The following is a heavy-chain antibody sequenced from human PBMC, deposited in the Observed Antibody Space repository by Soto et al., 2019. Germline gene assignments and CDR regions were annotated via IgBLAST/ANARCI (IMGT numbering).Heavy chain of an antibody. CDR2: MNPNSGNT. CDR3: ARSHITTFGVVIHYYYMDV. J-gene: IGHJ6*03. Sequence: ASVKVSCKASGYTFTSYDINWVRQATGQGLEWMGWMNPNSGNTGYAQKFQGRVTMTRHTSISTAYMELSSLRSEDTAVYYCARSHITTFGVVIHYYYMDVWGKGTTVTVSS. D-gene: IGHD3-3*01. CDR1: GYTFTSYD. V-gene: IGHV1-8*01.